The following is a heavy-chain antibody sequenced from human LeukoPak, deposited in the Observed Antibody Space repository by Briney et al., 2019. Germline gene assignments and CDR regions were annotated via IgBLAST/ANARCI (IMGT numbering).Heavy chain of an antibody. Sequence: GASVKVSCKASGYTFTGYYIHWVRQAPGQGLEWMGWINPNSGGTNYAQKFQGRVTMTRDTSISTAYMELSRLRSDDTAVYYCARDGGIAAAGTGVASYNWFDPWGQGTLVTVSS. D-gene: IGHD6-13*01. CDR1: GYTFTGYY. V-gene: IGHV1-2*02. CDR2: INPNSGGT. CDR3: ARDGGIAAAGTGVASYNWFDP. J-gene: IGHJ5*02.